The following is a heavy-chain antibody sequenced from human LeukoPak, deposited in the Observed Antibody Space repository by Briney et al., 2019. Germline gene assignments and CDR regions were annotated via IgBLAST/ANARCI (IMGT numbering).Heavy chain of an antibody. CDR1: GFTFSSYS. CDR3: ARVSSSVDSRDFDY. V-gene: IGHV3-21*01. J-gene: IGHJ4*02. CDR2: ISSSSSYI. D-gene: IGHD6-6*01. Sequence: SGGSLRLSCAASGFTFSSYSMNWVRQAPGKGLEWVSSISSSSSYIYYADSVKGRFTISRDNAKNSLYLQMNSLRAEDTAVYYCARVSSSVDSRDFDYWGQGTLVTASS.